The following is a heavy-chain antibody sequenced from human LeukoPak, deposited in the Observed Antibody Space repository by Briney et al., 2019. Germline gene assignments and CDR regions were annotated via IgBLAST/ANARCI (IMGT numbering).Heavy chain of an antibody. CDR2: IIPIFGTA. CDR3: ARRYSSSLAPTAYYYGMDV. CDR1: GGTFSSYA. V-gene: IGHV1-69*01. Sequence: GSSVKVSCKASGGTFSSYAISWVRQAPGQGLEWMGGIIPIFGTANYAQKFQGRDTITADESTSTAYMELSSLRSEDTAVYYCARRYSSSLAPTAYYYGMDVWGQGTTVTVSS. J-gene: IGHJ6*02. D-gene: IGHD6-13*01.